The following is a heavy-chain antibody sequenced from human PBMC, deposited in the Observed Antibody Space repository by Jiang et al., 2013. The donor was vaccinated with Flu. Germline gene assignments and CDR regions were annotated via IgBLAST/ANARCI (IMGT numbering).Heavy chain of an antibody. V-gene: IGHV5-10-1*01. CDR1: GYSFTATG. J-gene: IGHJ3*02. CDR2: LILVTLIP. Sequence: CKGSGYSFTATGSAGCARCRKGLEWMGGLILVTLIPTTARPSQGHVTISADKSISTAYLQWSSLKASDTAMYYCARHTSPPVTTYPAQGAFDIWGQGTMVTVSS. D-gene: IGHD4-11*01. CDR3: ARHTSPPVTTYPAQGAFDI.